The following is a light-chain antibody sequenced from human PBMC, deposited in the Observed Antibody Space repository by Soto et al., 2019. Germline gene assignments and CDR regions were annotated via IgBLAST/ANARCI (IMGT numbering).Light chain of an antibody. V-gene: IGKV1-5*01. J-gene: IGKJ1*01. CDR3: QHYDTYRAT. CDR2: DAS. CDR1: QTINTR. Sequence: DIQMTQSPSTLSASVGDRVTITCRATQTINTRLAWYQQKPGKAPKLPIYDASSLESGVPSRFSGSGSGTEFTLTISGLQPDDFATYYCQHYDTYRATFGLGTNVDNK.